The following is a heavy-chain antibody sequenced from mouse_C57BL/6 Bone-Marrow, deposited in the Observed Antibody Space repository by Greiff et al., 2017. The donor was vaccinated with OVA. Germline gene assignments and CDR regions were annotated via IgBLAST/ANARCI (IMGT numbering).Heavy chain of an antibody. CDR1: GFNIKDDY. V-gene: IGHV14-4*01. J-gene: IGHJ1*03. D-gene: IGHD2-5*01. Sequence: VQLQQSGAELVRPGASVKLSCTASGFNIKDDYMHWVKQRPEQGLEWIGWIDPENGDTEYASKFQGKATITADTSSNTAYLQLSSLTSEDTAVYYCTTSNFKGYFDVWGTGTTVTVSS. CDR3: TTSNFKGYFDV. CDR2: IDPENGDT.